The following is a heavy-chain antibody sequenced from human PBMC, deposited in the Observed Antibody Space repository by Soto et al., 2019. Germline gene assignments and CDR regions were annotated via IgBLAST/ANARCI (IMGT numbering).Heavy chain of an antibody. CDR3: ARGEPHSRSSTSGSY. J-gene: IGHJ4*02. CDR2: IIPIFGTA. V-gene: IGHV1-69*12. CDR1: GGTFSSYA. D-gene: IGHD6-6*01. Sequence: QVQLVQSGAEVKKPGSSVKVSCKASGGTFSSYAISWVRQAPGQGLEWMGGIIPIFGTANYAQKFQGRVTIAEDETTSTAYMEMSSLRSEDTAVYYGARGEPHSRSSTSGSYWGQGTLVTVSS.